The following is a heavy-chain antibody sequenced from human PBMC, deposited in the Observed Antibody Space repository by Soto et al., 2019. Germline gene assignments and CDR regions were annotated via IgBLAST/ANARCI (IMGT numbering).Heavy chain of an antibody. CDR3: ARSKNGSYFRY. D-gene: IGHD1-26*01. CDR2: VYYVGST. J-gene: IGHJ4*02. Sequence: PSETLSLTCTVSGGSISSYYWSWIRQPPGKGLEWIGYVYYVGSTNYNPSLKSRVTISVDTSKNQFSLKLSSVTAADTAVYYCARSKNGSYFRYWGQGTLVTVSS. V-gene: IGHV4-59*01. CDR1: GGSISSYY.